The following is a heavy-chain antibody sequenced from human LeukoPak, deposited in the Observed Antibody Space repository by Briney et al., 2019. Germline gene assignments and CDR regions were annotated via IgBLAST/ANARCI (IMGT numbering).Heavy chain of an antibody. CDR1: GFTFSSYS. D-gene: IGHD2-2*01. J-gene: IGHJ4*02. CDR2: IKSRSDGGTT. Sequence: PGGSLRLSCAASGFTFSSYSMNWVRQAPGKGLEWVGRIKSRSDGGTTDYAAPVKGRFTISKDDSINTLYLQMTSLKTEDTAVYYCAADCSSPSCYYVTSPDWGQGTLVIVSS. CDR3: AADCSSPSCYYVTSPD. V-gene: IGHV3-15*05.